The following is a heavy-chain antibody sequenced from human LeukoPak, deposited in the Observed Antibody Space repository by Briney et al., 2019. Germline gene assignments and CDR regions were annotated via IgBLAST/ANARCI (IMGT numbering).Heavy chain of an antibody. CDR2: ISYDGSNK. Sequence: GGSLRLSCAASGFTFSSYAMHWVRQAPGKGLEWVAVISYDGSNKYYADSVKGRFTISRDNSKNTLYLQMNSLRAEDTAVYYCARDSGERELLTSWGQGTLVTVSS. CDR3: ARDSGERELLTS. D-gene: IGHD1-26*01. V-gene: IGHV3-30-3*01. CDR1: GFTFSSYA. J-gene: IGHJ4*02.